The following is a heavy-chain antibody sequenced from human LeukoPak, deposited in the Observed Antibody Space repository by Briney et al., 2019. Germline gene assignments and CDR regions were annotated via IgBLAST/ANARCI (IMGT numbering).Heavy chain of an antibody. CDR2: IYYSGST. Sequence: SETLSLTCTVSGGSISSSSYYWDWIRQPPGKGLEWIGCIYYSGSTYYNPSLKSRVTISVDTSKNQFSLKLSSVTAADTAVYYCARDWRDVYYYMDVWGKGTTVTVSS. D-gene: IGHD3-3*01. CDR3: ARDWRDVYYYMDV. CDR1: GGSISSSSYY. J-gene: IGHJ6*03. V-gene: IGHV4-39*07.